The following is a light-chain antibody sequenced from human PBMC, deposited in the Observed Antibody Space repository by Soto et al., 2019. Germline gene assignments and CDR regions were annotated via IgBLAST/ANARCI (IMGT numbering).Light chain of an antibody. CDR1: SSDVGSYYL. CDR3: FSYAGSSTNYV. CDR2: EGN. J-gene: IGLJ1*01. V-gene: IGLV2-23*01. Sequence: QSVLTQPASVSGSPGQSITISCTGTSSDVGSYYLVSWYQQHPGKTPKLMIYEGNKRPSGVSNRFSGSKSGKTASLTISGLQAEDEADYYCFSYAGSSTNYVFGTGTKLTVL.